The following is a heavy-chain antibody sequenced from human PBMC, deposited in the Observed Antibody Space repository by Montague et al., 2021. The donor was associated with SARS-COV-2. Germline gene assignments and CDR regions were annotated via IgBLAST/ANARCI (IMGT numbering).Heavy chain of an antibody. D-gene: IGHD4-11*01. CDR3: ARVNTVRVYWFDH. Sequence: STYYNPSLKSRVTISVDTSKNQFSLKLSSVTAADTAVYYCARVNTVRVYWFDHWVQVSLVTVSS. J-gene: IGHJ5*02. CDR2: ST. V-gene: IGHV4-31*02.